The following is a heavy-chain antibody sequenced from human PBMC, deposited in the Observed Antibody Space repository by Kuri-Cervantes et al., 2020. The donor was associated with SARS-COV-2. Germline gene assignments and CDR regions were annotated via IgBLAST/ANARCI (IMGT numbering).Heavy chain of an antibody. Sequence: GGSLRLSCAASGFTFSSYGMHWVRQAPGKGLEGVAVIWYDGSNKYYADSVKGRFTISRDNSKNTLYLQMNSLRAEDTAVYYCAREVYSSSWSAVDFDYWGQGTLVTVSS. CDR3: AREVYSSSWSAVDFDY. CDR2: IWYDGSNK. J-gene: IGHJ4*02. V-gene: IGHV3-33*08. CDR1: GFTFSSYG. D-gene: IGHD6-13*01.